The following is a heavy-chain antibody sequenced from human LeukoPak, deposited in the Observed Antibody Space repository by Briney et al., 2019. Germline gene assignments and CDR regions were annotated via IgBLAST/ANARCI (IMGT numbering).Heavy chain of an antibody. CDR1: GYSISSGYF. CDR3: ARDGGLELPLGWFDP. J-gene: IGHJ5*02. CDR2: IYHSGNT. D-gene: IGHD1-7*01. V-gene: IGHV4-38-2*02. Sequence: ETLSLTCTVSGYSISSGYFWGWIRQPPGKGLEWIGSIYHSGNTYYNPSLKSRVTISVDTSKNQFSLQLSSVTAADTAVYYCARDGGLELPLGWFDPWGQGTLVIVSS.